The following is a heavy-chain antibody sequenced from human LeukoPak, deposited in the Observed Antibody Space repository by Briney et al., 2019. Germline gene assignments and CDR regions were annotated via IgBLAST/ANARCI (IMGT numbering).Heavy chain of an antibody. CDR2: ISGSGDTT. CDR3: AKVKNYYGSGFDY. J-gene: IGHJ4*02. D-gene: IGHD3-10*01. V-gene: IGHV3-23*01. CDR1: GFTFSSYA. Sequence: GGSLRLSCAASGFTFSSYAMSWVRQAPGKGLEWVSTISGSGDTTYYADSVKGRFTISRDNSKNTLYLQMNSLRAEDTAVYYCAKVKNYYGSGFDYWGQGTLVTVSS.